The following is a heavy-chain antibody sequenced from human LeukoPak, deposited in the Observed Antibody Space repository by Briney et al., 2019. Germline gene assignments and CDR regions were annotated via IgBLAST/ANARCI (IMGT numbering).Heavy chain of an antibody. CDR1: GFAFSNYA. J-gene: IGHJ4*02. V-gene: IGHV3-23*01. D-gene: IGHD2-8*01. CDR3: AKDVCTSPRCLLYFDS. Sequence: GSLRLSCTTSGFAFSNYAMNWVRQAPGKGPEWVSGISGFNTYYADSVKGRFTIFRDNSKNVLYLQMDRLRAGDTAVYSCAKDVCTSPRCLLYFDSWGQGTLVTVSS. CDR2: ISGFNT.